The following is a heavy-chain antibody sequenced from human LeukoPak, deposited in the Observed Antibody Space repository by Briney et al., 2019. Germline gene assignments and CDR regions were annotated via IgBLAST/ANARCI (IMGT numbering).Heavy chain of an antibody. D-gene: IGHD5-24*01. CDR1: GGSISNYY. CDR3: ARASGERWLQPWINYFGY. V-gene: IGHV4-59*01. CDR2: VYYSGRT. Sequence: KPSETLSLTCTVSGGSISNYYWSWIRQPPGKGLECIGYVYYSGRTNYNPSLKSRVTISVDTSKNQFSLKLSSVTAADTAVYYCARASGERWLQPWINYFGYWGQGTLVTVSS. J-gene: IGHJ4*02.